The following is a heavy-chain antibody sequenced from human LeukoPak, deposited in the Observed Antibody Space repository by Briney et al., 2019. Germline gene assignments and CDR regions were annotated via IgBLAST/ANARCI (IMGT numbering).Heavy chain of an antibody. V-gene: IGHV5-51*01. Sequence: GESLKISCKGSGYSFTSYWIGWVRQMPGKGLEWMGIIYPGDSDTRYSPSFQGQVTISADKSISTAYLQWSSLKASDTAMYYCARLSSGSYIETQLDVWGKGTTVTVSS. J-gene: IGHJ6*04. CDR2: IYPGDSDT. CDR1: GYSFTSYW. D-gene: IGHD1-26*01. CDR3: ARLSSGSYIETQLDV.